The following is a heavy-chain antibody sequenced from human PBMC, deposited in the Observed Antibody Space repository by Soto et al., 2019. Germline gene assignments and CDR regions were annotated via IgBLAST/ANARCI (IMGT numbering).Heavy chain of an antibody. D-gene: IGHD1-1*01. CDR2: SHYSGNT. CDR3: ARMNQLAPKRNAFDI. CDR1: DGSIISYF. V-gene: IGHV4-59*01. Sequence: SETLSLTCTVSDGSIISYFWTWIRQSPGRGLQWIGYSHYSGNTNYNPSLKSRVTMSVDTSKNQFSLNLASVTAADTAVYYCARMNQLAPKRNAFDIWGQGTMVTVSS. J-gene: IGHJ3*02.